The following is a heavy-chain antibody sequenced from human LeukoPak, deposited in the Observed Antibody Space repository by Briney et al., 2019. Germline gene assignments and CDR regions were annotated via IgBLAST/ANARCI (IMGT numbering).Heavy chain of an antibody. CDR2: ISYDGSNK. CDR1: GFTFSRHS. CDR3: AREAGVWFDP. V-gene: IGHV3-30*01. D-gene: IGHD3-10*01. J-gene: IGHJ5*02. Sequence: PGGSLRLSCAASGFTFSRHSIHWVRQAPGKGLEWVAVISYDGSNKYYADSVKGRFTISRDNSKNTLYLQMNSLRAEDTAVYYCAREAGVWFDPWGQGTLVTVSS.